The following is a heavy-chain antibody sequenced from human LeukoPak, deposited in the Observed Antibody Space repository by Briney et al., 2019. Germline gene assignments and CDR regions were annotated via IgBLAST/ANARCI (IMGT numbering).Heavy chain of an antibody. V-gene: IGHV4-39*01. CDR1: GGSISSSSYY. D-gene: IGHD6-19*01. Sequence: KSSETLSLTCTVSGGSISSSSYYWGWIRQPPGKGLEWIGSIYYSGSTYYNPSLKSRVTISVDTSKNQFSLKLSSVTAADTAVYYCARRRSSGWYDYWGQGTLVTVSS. CDR2: IYYSGST. J-gene: IGHJ4*02. CDR3: ARRRSSGWYDY.